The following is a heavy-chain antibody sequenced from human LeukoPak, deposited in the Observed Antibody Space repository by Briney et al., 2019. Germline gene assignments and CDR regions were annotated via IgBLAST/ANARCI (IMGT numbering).Heavy chain of an antibody. CDR1: GGSFSGYY. Sequence: PSETLSLTCAVYGGSFSGYYWSWIRQPPGKGLEWIGEINHSGSTNYNPFLKSRVTISVDTSKNQFSLKLSSVTTADTAVYYCARVPAPNYYYYYMDVWGKGTTVTVSS. J-gene: IGHJ6*03. CDR2: INHSGST. CDR3: ARVPAPNYYYYYMDV. V-gene: IGHV4-34*01.